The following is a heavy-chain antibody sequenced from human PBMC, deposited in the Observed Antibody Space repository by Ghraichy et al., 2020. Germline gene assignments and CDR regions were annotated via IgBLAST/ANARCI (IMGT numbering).Heavy chain of an antibody. D-gene: IGHD3-3*01. CDR2: IIPIFGTA. CDR1: GGTFSSYA. Sequence: SVKVSCKASGGTFSSYAISWVRQAPGQGLEWMGGIIPIFGTANYAQKFQGRVTITADESTSTAYMELSSLRSEDTAVYYCAGGDLTIFGVVIIRKGYFQHWGQGTLVTVSS. CDR3: AGGDLTIFGVVIIRKGYFQH. V-gene: IGHV1-69*13. J-gene: IGHJ1*01.